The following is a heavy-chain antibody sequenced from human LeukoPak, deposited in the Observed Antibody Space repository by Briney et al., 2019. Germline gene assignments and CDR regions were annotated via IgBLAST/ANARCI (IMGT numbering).Heavy chain of an antibody. CDR2: ISGSGSST. CDR1: GFTFSSYA. V-gene: IGHV3-23*01. D-gene: IGHD2-2*01. J-gene: IGHJ4*02. Sequence: KAGGSLRLSCAASGFTFSSYAMSWVRQAPGKGREWVSAISGSGSSTYYADSVKGRFTISRDNTKNTLYLQMNSLRAEDTAVYYCAKEARISSTSPPFDYWGQGTLVTVSS. CDR3: AKEARISSTSPPFDY.